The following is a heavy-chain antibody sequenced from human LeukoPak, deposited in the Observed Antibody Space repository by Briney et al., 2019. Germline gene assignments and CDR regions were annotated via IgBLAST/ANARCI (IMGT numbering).Heavy chain of an antibody. CDR2: IYHSGST. CDR1: GYSISSGYY. V-gene: IGHV4-38-2*01. CDR3: ALQYYDFWSGYYHY. J-gene: IGHJ4*02. Sequence: KPSETLSPTCAVSGYSISSGYYWGWIRQPPGKGLEWIGSIYHSGSTYYNPSLKSRVTISVDTSKNQFSLKLSSVTAADTAVYYCALQYYDFWSGYYHYWGQGTLVTVSS. D-gene: IGHD3-3*01.